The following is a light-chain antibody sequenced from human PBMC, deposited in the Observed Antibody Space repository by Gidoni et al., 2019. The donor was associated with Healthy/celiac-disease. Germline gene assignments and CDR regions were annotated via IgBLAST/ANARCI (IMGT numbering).Light chain of an antibody. J-gene: IGKJ3*01. CDR3: QQLNSYLFT. CDR1: QGISSY. V-gene: IGKV1-9*01. CDR2: AAS. Sequence: DIEWTQSPSFLSASVGDRVTITCRASQGISSYLAWYQQKPGKAPTLLIYAASTLQSVVPAMFSCSGSVTEFTLTISSLQPEDFATYYCQQLNSYLFTFXPXTKVDIK.